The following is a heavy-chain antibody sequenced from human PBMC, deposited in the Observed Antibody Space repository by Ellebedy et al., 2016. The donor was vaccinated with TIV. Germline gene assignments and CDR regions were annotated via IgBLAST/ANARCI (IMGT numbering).Heavy chain of an antibody. V-gene: IGHV3-48*02. Sequence: GGSLRLSXAASGFTFSSYSMNWVRQAPGKGLEWVSYISSSSSTIYYADSVKGRFTISRDNVKNSLYLQMNSLRDEDTAVYYCARWTGRITIFGVVNDYGMDVWGQGTTVTVSS. CDR1: GFTFSSYS. CDR3: ARWTGRITIFGVVNDYGMDV. J-gene: IGHJ6*02. D-gene: IGHD3-3*01. CDR2: ISSSSSTI.